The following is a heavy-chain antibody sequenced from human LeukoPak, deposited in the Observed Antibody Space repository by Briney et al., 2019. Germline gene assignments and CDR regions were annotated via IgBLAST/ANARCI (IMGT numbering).Heavy chain of an antibody. CDR2: INPSGGST. Sequence: ASVKVSCKASGYTFTSYYMHWVRQAPGQGLEWMGIINPSGGSTSYAQKFQGRVTMTRDTSTSTVYMELSSLRSEDTAVYYCARDPFCGGDCYYHYFDYWGQGTLVTVSS. D-gene: IGHD2-21*02. V-gene: IGHV1-46*01. J-gene: IGHJ4*02. CDR3: ARDPFCGGDCYYHYFDY. CDR1: GYTFTSYY.